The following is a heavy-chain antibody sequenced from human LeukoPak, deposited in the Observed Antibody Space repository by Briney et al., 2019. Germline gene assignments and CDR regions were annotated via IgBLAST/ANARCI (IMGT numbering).Heavy chain of an antibody. D-gene: IGHD6-19*01. V-gene: IGHV3-66*01. Sequence: PGGSLRLSCAASGFTVSSNYMSWVRQAPGKGLEWVSVIYSGGSTDYADSVKGRFTISRDNSKNTLYLQMNSLRAEDTAVYYRARDSSGWYYFDYWGQGTLVTVSS. CDR1: GFTVSSNY. CDR3: ARDSSGWYYFDY. CDR2: IYSGGST. J-gene: IGHJ4*02.